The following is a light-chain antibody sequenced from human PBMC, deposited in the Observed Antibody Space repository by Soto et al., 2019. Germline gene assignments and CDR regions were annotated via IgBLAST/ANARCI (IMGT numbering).Light chain of an antibody. CDR3: CSYAGRYTYV. V-gene: IGLV2-11*01. J-gene: IGLJ1*01. Sequence: QSVLTQPRSVSGSPGQSVTISCTGTSSVVGGYNYVSWYQQHAGKAPQRMIYDVSKRPSGVPDRFSGSKSGNTASLTISGLQGEEEADYYCCSYAGRYTYVFGTGTKVTVL. CDR1: SSVVGGYNY. CDR2: DVS.